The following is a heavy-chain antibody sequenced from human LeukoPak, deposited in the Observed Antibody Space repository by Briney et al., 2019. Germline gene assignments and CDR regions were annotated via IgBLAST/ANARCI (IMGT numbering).Heavy chain of an antibody. D-gene: IGHD1-26*01. J-gene: IGHJ4*02. Sequence: ASVKVSCKASGYTFTSYYMHWVRQAPGQGLEWMGIINPSGGSTSYAQKFQGRVTMTRDTSTSTVYMELSSLRSEDTAVYYCARGRGSGSYLRSGYFDYWGQGTLVTVSS. CDR2: INPSGGST. V-gene: IGHV1-46*01. CDR1: GYTFTSYY. CDR3: ARGRGSGSYLRSGYFDY.